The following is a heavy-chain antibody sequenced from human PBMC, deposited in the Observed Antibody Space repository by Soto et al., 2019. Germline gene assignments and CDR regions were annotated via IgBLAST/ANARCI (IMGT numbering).Heavy chain of an antibody. CDR2: INHSGST. D-gene: IGHD3-3*01. V-gene: IGHV4-34*01. Sequence: SETLSLTCAVYGGSFSGYYWSWIRQPPGKGLEWIGEINHSGSTNYNPSLKSRVTISVDTSKNQFSLKLSSVTAADTAVYYCGRGVVVCITVFGVVSNHYYYGMDVWGQGTTVTVSS. J-gene: IGHJ6*02. CDR3: GRGVVVCITVFGVVSNHYYYGMDV. CDR1: GGSFSGYY.